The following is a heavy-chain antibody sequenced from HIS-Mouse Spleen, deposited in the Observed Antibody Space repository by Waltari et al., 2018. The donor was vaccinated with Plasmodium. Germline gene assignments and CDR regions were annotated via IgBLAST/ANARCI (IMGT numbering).Heavy chain of an antibody. CDR3: ARDPKQLGSAFDI. Sequence: QVQLVQSGAEVKKPGASVKVSCKASGYTFTGYFMHWVRQAPGQGLEWKGWLNPNMGGTNYAQRFQGRVTMTRDTSISTAYMELSRLRSDDTAVYYCARDPKQLGSAFDIWGQGTMVTVSS. V-gene: IGHV1-2*02. D-gene: IGHD7-27*01. J-gene: IGHJ3*02. CDR2: LNPNMGGT. CDR1: GYTFTGYF.